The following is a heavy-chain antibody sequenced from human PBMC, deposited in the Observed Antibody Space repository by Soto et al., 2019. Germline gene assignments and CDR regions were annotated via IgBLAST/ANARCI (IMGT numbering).Heavy chain of an antibody. V-gene: IGHV2-70*04. Sequence: SRPTLGTPAQTLRMTCSFSWFSLSTNEMRVSWIRQPPGKALEWLARIDWDDDKFYSASLRTRLTISKDTSKNQVVLIMTNMDSVDTATYYCARSQRGYRFDYWGQGTLVTVSS. CDR1: WFSLSTNEMR. CDR3: ARSQRGYRFDY. J-gene: IGHJ4*02. D-gene: IGHD3-3*01. CDR2: IDWDDDK.